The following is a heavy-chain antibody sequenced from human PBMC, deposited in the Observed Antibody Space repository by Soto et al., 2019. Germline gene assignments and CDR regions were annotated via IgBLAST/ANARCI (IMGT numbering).Heavy chain of an antibody. CDR1: GGSISSYY. CDR3: ARATYYDFWSGYYSLEQQLIYFDY. V-gene: IGHV4-59*01. D-gene: IGHD3-3*01. CDR2: IYYSGST. Sequence: SETLSLTCTVSGGSISSYYWSWIRQPPGKGLEWIGYIYYSGSTNYNPSLKSRVTISVDTSKNQFSLKLSSVTAADTAVYYCARATYYDFWSGYYSLEQQLIYFDYWGQGPLVTVSS. J-gene: IGHJ4*02.